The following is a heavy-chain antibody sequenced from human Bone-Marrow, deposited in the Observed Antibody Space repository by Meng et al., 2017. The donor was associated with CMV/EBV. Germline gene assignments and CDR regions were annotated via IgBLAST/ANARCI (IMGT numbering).Heavy chain of an antibody. Sequence: ASVKVSCKASGYTFTGYYMHWVRQAPGQGLEWMGWINPNSGGTNYAQKFQGRVTMTRDTYISTAYMELRRLRSDDTAVYYCARGSITMIVVGYGMDVWGQGTTVTVSS. J-gene: IGHJ6*02. CDR3: ARGSITMIVVGYGMDV. CDR1: GYTFTGYY. CDR2: INPNSGGT. D-gene: IGHD3-22*01. V-gene: IGHV1-2*02.